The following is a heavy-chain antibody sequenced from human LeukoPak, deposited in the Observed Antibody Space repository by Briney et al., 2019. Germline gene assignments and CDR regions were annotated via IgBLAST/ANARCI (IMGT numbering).Heavy chain of an antibody. V-gene: IGHV3-53*01. D-gene: IGHD6-6*01. CDR3: ARNGFTYSSSSLGAFDI. CDR1: GFTFSSYW. Sequence: GGSLRLSCAASGFTFSSYWMHWVRQAPGKGLEWVSVIYSGGSTYYADSVKGRFTISRDNSKNTLYLQMNSLRAEDTAVYYCARNGFTYSSSSLGAFDIWGQGTMVTVSS. CDR2: IYSGGST. J-gene: IGHJ3*02.